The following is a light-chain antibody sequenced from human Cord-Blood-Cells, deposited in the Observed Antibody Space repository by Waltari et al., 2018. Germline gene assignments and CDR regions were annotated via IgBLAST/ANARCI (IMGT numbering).Light chain of an antibody. Sequence: QSALPQPASVSGSPGQSITISCTGTSSDVGGYNYVSRYQPHPGKAPQLIIYDRSNRTAAVPNRCPGSNAAYTGPLTLSGRPAEYYADYYRSSYTRSILLFGGGTKLPGL. CDR1: SSDVGGYNY. CDR2: DRS. V-gene: IGLV2-14*01. CDR3: SSYTRSILL. J-gene: IGLJ2*01.